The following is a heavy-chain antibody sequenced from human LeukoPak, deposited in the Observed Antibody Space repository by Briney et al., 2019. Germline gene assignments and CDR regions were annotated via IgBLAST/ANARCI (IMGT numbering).Heavy chain of an antibody. V-gene: IGHV3-30-3*01. CDR1: GFTFSSYA. D-gene: IGHD1-26*01. J-gene: IGHJ5*02. CDR2: ISYDGSNK. Sequence: GGSLRLSCAASGFTFSSYAMHWVRQAPGKGLEWVAVISYDGSNKYYADSVKGRFTISRDNSKNTLYLQMNSLRAEDTAVYYCARARWELLVEENSFDPWGQGTLVTVSS. CDR3: ARARWELLVEENSFDP.